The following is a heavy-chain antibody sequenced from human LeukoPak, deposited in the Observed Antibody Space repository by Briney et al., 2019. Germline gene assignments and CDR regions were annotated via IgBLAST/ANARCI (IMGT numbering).Heavy chain of an antibody. D-gene: IGHD4-11*01. Sequence: SETLSLTCTVSGGSISSYYWSWIRQPPGKGLEWIGYIYYSGSTNYNPSLKSRVTISVDTSKNQFSLKLSSVTAADTAVYYCARDYSNYGQFDYWGQGTLVTVSS. CDR2: IYYSGST. J-gene: IGHJ4*02. CDR1: GGSISSYY. V-gene: IGHV4-59*12. CDR3: ARDYSNYGQFDY.